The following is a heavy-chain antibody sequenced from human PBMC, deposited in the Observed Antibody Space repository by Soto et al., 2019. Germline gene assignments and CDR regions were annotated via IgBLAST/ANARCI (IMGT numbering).Heavy chain of an antibody. CDR2: IRSETDGGTI. CDR3: TTAHPRGPDY. CDR1: GFTFSNAR. J-gene: IGHJ4*02. Sequence: EVQLVESGGGLVKPGESLRLSCAASGFTFSNARMNWVRQAPGKGLEWVGHIRSETDGGTIVYPAPVKGRFIISRDDSINTLYLQMNNLKTEDTAVYYCTTAHPRGPDYWGQCTLVTVSS. V-gene: IGHV3-15*01.